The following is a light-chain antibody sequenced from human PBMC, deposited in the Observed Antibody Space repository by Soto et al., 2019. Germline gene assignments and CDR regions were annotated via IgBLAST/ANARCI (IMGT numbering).Light chain of an antibody. V-gene: IGLV2-14*01. CDR2: EVS. CDR3: SSFTTSSTMI. CDR1: SSDVGGYNY. Sequence: QSALTQPASVSGSPGQSITISCTGTSSDVGGYNYVSWYQHHPGKAPKLLIYEVSDRPSGVSNRFSGSKSDNTASTASLTISGLQAEDEAYYYCSSFTTSSTMIFGGWTKVTVL. J-gene: IGLJ2*01.